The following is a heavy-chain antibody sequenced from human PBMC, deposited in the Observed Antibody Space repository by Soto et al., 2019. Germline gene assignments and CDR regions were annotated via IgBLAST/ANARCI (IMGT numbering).Heavy chain of an antibody. CDR2: IKSKADGGTT. V-gene: IGHV3-15*01. CDR3: TLHIVVVTAIYNYFVY. Sequence: EVQLVESGGGLVKPGGSLSLSCTASGFTFSDAWMSWVRQAPGEGLEWVGRIKSKADGGTTDYAAPVSGRFTISRDDSKNTLYLQMNSLKTEDTAVYYCTLHIVVVTAIYNYFVYWGQGTLVTVSS. CDR1: GFTFSDAW. D-gene: IGHD2-21*02. J-gene: IGHJ4*02.